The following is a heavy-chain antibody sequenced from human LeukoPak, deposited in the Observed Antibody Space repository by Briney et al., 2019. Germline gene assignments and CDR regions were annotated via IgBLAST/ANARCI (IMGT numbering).Heavy chain of an antibody. CDR3: AGYSSSWHYYYYMDV. V-gene: IGHV1-69*05. D-gene: IGHD6-6*01. CDR2: IIPIFGTA. Sequence: SVKVSCKASGGTFSSYAISWVRQAPGQGLEWMGGIIPIFGTANYAQKFQGRVTITTDESTSTAYMELSSLRSEDTAVYYCAGYSSSWHYYYYMDVWGKGTTVTVSS. CDR1: GGTFSSYA. J-gene: IGHJ6*03.